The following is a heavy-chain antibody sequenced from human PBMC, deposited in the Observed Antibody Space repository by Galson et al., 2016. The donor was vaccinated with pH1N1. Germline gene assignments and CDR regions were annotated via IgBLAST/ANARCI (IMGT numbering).Heavy chain of an antibody. D-gene: IGHD3-3*01. CDR1: GFTFSTYN. V-gene: IGHV3-48*02. CDR3: ARGGRLPTRPLEGDDS. J-gene: IGHJ4*02. CDR2: ISASSLSI. Sequence: SLRLSCAASGFTFSTYNMNWVRQAPGKGLEWPSYISASSLSIYYADSVKGRFTISRDNAKKSLYLQMNSLRDDDTAMYYCARGGRLPTRPLEGDDSWGQGTLVTVSS.